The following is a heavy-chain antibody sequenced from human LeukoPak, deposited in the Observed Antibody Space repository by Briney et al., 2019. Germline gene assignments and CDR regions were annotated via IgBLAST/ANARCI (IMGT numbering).Heavy chain of an antibody. CDR1: GYTFTSYY. Sequence: ASVTVSCKASGYTFTSYYMHWVRQAPGQGLEWMGIINPSGGSTSYAQKFQGRVTMTRDTSTSTVYMELSSLRSEDMAVYYCARVESAMVSLIDYWGQGPLVTVSS. D-gene: IGHD5-18*01. CDR3: ARVESAMVSLIDY. V-gene: IGHV1-46*03. J-gene: IGHJ4*02. CDR2: INPSGGST.